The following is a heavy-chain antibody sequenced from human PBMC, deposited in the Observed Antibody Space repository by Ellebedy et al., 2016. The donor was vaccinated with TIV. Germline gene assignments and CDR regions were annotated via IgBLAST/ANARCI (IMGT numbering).Heavy chain of an antibody. J-gene: IGHJ4*02. V-gene: IGHV3-15*07. CDR3: ARDYYDSSGVNGYFDY. D-gene: IGHD3-22*01. CDR1: GLTFSEAW. Sequence: GESLKISCAASGLTFSEAWMNWVRQAPGKGLEWVGHIKSRANGGTADYADSVKGRFTISRDNSKNTLYLQMNSLRAEDTAVYYCARDYYDSSGVNGYFDYWGQGTLVTVSS. CDR2: IKSRANGGTA.